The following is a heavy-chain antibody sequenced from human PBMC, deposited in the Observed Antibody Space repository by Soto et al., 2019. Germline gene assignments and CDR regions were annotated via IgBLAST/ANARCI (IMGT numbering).Heavy chain of an antibody. CDR3: ARRTVNIRTFYSGLKTHCFDY. V-gene: IGHV4-39*01. D-gene: IGHD6-19*01. CDR2: IYYSGST. J-gene: IGHJ4*02. Sequence: QLQLQESGPGLVKPSETLSLTCAVSGGSSSSSSYYWGWIRQPPGKGLEWIGSIYYSGSTYYTPSLQSRVAISVDTSKNQFSLELNSVTAADTAGYYCARRTVNIRTFYSGLKTHCFDYWGQGTLGTVSS. CDR1: GGSSSSSSYY.